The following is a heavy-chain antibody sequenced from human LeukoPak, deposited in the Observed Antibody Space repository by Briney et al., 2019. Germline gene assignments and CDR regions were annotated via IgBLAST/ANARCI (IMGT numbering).Heavy chain of an antibody. J-gene: IGHJ4*02. Sequence: GGSLRLSCAASGIIFHNYDMHWVRQAPGKGLEWVSAISETGGTIHYADSVRGRFIIPRDNSKNTLYLQMNSLRAEDTAVYYCAREMTIITYSFDSWGQGTLVTVSS. CDR2: ISETGGTI. V-gene: IGHV3-23*01. D-gene: IGHD5-24*01. CDR1: GIIFHNYD. CDR3: AREMTIITYSFDS.